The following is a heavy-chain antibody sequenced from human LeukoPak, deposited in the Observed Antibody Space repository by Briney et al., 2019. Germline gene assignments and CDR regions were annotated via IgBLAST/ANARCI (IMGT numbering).Heavy chain of an antibody. V-gene: IGHV1-2*02. CDR1: GYSFSDNY. CDR2: INPNSGGT. D-gene: IGHD4-17*01. CDR3: AREVYCDSSFDY. J-gene: IGHJ4*02. Sequence: GASVKVSCKASGYSFSDNYLHWVRQAPGQGLEWMGWINPNSGGTNYAQKFQGRSTMTRDASISTAYLELSRLRSDDTAVYYCAREVYCDSSFDYWGQGTLLTVSS.